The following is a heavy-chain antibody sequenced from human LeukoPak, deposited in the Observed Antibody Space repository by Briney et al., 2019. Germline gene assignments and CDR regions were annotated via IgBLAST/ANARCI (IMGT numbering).Heavy chain of an antibody. CDR2: INHSGST. D-gene: IGHD3-22*01. CDR1: GGSFSGYY. V-gene: IGHV4-34*01. CDR3: ARARRRLYDITMIVVVVNFDY. J-gene: IGHJ4*02. Sequence: SETLSLTCAVYGGSFSGYYWSWIRQPPGKGLEWIGEINHSGSTNYNPSLKSRVTISVDTSKNQFSLKLSSVTAADTAVYYCARARRRLYDITMIVVVVNFDYWGQGTLVTVSS.